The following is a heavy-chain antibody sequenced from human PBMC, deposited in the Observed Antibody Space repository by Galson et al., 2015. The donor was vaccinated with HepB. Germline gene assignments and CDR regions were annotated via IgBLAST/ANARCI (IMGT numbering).Heavy chain of an antibody. CDR1: GFTFSDYY. Sequence: SLRLSCAASGFTFSDYYMSWIRQAPGKGLEWVSYISSSSSYTNYADSVKGRFTISRDNAKNSLYLQMNSLRAEDTAVYYCAGGTRDAFDIWGQGTMVTVSS. J-gene: IGHJ3*02. CDR3: AGGTRDAFDI. D-gene: IGHD1-1*01. CDR2: ISSSSSYT. V-gene: IGHV3-11*03.